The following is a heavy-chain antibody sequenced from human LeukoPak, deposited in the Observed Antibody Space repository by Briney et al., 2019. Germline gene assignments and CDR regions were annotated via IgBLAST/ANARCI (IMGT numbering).Heavy chain of an antibody. V-gene: IGHV1-18*01. CDR2: ISAYNGNT. CDR1: GYTFTSYG. D-gene: IGHD6-13*01. Sequence: ASVKVSCKASGYTFTSYGISWVRQAPGQGLEWMGWISAYNGNTNYAQKLQGRVTMTTDTSIITAYMELSRLRSDDTAVYYCARAVAAAGPPQNWFDPWGQGTLVTVSS. CDR3: ARAVAAAGPPQNWFDP. J-gene: IGHJ5*02.